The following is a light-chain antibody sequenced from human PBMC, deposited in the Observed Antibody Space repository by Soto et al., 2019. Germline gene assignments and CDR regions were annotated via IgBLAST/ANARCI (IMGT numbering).Light chain of an antibody. CDR2: NAS. V-gene: IGKV1-5*03. Sequence: DIQMTQSPSTLSGSVGDRVTITCRASQTISSWLAWYQQKPGKAPKLLIYNASTLKSGVPSRFSGSGSGTEFSLTISSLQPYDFATYYCQQYNSYSEAFGQGTKVELK. CDR1: QTISSW. CDR3: QQYNSYSEA. J-gene: IGKJ1*01.